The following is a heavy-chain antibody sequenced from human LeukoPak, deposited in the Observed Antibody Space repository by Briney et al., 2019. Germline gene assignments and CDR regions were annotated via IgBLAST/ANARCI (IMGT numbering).Heavy chain of an antibody. D-gene: IGHD5-24*01. V-gene: IGHV3-30*04. J-gene: IGHJ4*02. CDR1: GFTFSIYA. Sequence: GGALRLFFAASGFTFSIYAMHWGRPGPGKGAGGGAVISYDGSNKYYADSVKGRFTISRDNSQNTLFLQMHSLRAEDTAVYYCAKKPATIKFPFDIWGQGTLVTVSP. CDR2: ISYDGSNK. CDR3: AKKPATIKFPFDI.